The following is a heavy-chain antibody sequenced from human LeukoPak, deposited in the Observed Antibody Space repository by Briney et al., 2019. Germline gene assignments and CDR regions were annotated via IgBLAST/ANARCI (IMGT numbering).Heavy chain of an antibody. J-gene: IGHJ5*02. D-gene: IGHD6-13*01. CDR3: AREKWIGSSWRGWFDP. CDR2: IRYDGSNK. V-gene: IGHV3-30*02. CDR1: GFTFSSYG. Sequence: GGSLRLSCAASGFTFSSYGMHWVRQAPGKGLEWVAFIRYDGSNKYYADSVKGRFTISRDNSKNTLYLQMNSLRAEDTAVYYCAREKWIGSSWRGWFDPWGQGTLVTVSS.